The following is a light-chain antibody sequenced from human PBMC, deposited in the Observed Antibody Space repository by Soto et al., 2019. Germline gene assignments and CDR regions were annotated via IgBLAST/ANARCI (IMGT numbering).Light chain of an antibody. V-gene: IGLV1-36*01. CDR2: YDD. J-gene: IGLJ2*01. Sequence: QPVLTQPPSVSEAPRQRVTISCSGSSSNIGNNAVNWYQQLPGKAPKLLIYYDDLLPSGVSDRFSGSKSGTSASLAISGLQSEDEADYYCAAWDYSLNGVVFGGGTKLTVL. CDR3: AAWDYSLNGVV. CDR1: SSNIGNNA.